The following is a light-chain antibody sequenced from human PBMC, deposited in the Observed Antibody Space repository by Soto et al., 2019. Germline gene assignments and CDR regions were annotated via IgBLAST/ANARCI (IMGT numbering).Light chain of an antibody. Sequence: EIVMTQSPTTLSVFSGEKAPPSRRASQSVSSNLAWYQQKPGQAPRLLIYGASTRATGVPARFSGSGSGTEFTLTISSLQSEDFAVYYCQQYNNWPWTFGQGTKVDIK. V-gene: IGKV3-15*01. CDR2: GAS. J-gene: IGKJ1*01. CDR1: QSVSSN. CDR3: QQYNNWPWT.